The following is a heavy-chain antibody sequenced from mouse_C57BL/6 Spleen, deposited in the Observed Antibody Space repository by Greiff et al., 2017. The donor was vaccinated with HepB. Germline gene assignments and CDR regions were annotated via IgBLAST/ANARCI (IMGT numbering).Heavy chain of an antibody. Sequence: VQLQQSGAELVKPGASVKISCKASGYAFSSYWMNWVKQRPGKGLEWIGQIYPGDGDTNYNGKFKGKATLTAEKSSSTAYMQLSSLTSEDSAVYFCARPGYDGYYVYWGQGTTLTVSS. CDR3: ARPGYDGYYVY. V-gene: IGHV1-80*01. J-gene: IGHJ2*01. CDR2: IYPGDGDT. CDR1: GYAFSSYW. D-gene: IGHD2-3*01.